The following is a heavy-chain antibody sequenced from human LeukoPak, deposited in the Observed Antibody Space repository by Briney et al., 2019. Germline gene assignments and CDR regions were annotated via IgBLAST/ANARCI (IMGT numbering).Heavy chain of an antibody. Sequence: SETLSLTCTVSGGSISSGGYYWSWIRQHPGKGLEWNGYIYYSGSTYYNPSLKSRVTISVDTSKNQFSLKLSSVTAADTAVYYCARSSDPYYYDSSGYAYYFDYWGQGTLVTVSS. CDR2: IYYSGST. CDR3: ARSSDPYYYDSSGYAYYFDY. J-gene: IGHJ4*02. V-gene: IGHV4-31*03. D-gene: IGHD3-22*01. CDR1: GGSISSGGYY.